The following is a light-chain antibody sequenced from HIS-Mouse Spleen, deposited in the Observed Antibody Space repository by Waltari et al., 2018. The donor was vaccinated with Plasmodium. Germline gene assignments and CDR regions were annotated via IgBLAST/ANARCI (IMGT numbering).Light chain of an antibody. V-gene: IGLV2-8*01. Sequence: QSALTQPPSASGSPGQSVTISCTGTSRDVGGYNYVPWDQQPPGKAPKLMIYEVSKRPAGVPDRFSGSKSGNTASLTVAGLQAEDEADYYCSSYAGSNNLVFGGGTKLTVL. J-gene: IGLJ2*01. CDR1: SRDVGGYNY. CDR3: SSYAGSNNLV. CDR2: EVS.